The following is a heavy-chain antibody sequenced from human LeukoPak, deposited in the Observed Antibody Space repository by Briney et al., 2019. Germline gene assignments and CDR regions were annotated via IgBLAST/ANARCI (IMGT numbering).Heavy chain of an antibody. CDR3: ARDREVVTAKAQMDV. V-gene: IGHV3-53*01. J-gene: IGHJ6*03. CDR1: GFTVSTNH. CDR2: IYDDGNT. D-gene: IGHD3-22*01. Sequence: GGSLRLSCAVSGFTVSTNHMSWVRQAPGRGLEWVSVIYDDGNTYYTDSVKGRFTISRDNSKNTVFLQMNSLRVEDTAVYYCARDREVVTAKAQMDVWGKGTTVTVSS.